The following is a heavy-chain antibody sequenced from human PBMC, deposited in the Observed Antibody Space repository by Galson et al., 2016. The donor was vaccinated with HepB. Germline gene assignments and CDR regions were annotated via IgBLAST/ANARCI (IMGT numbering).Heavy chain of an antibody. CDR2: ISSTSKYQ. D-gene: IGHD2/OR15-2a*01. V-gene: IGHV3-21*01. J-gene: IGHJ3*02. CDR3: ARVSFFRAFDI. Sequence: SLRLSCAASGFTFSRYTMSWVRRAPGKGLERVSSISSTSKYQSYADSVRGRFIISRDTAKTSLDLQMNSLRAEDSAIYYCARVSFFRAFDIWGQGTMVTVSS. CDR1: GFTFSRYT.